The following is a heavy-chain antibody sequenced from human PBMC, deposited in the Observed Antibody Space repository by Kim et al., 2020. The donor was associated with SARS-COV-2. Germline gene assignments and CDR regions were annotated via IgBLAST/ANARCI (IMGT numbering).Heavy chain of an antibody. J-gene: IGHJ4*02. V-gene: IGHV1-46*01. D-gene: IGHD3-10*01. Sequence: KFQGRVTMTRETSTSTVYMELSSLRSEDTAVYYCARSVYGSSSNPPPIDYWGQGTLVTVSS. CDR3: ARSVYGSSSNPPPIDY.